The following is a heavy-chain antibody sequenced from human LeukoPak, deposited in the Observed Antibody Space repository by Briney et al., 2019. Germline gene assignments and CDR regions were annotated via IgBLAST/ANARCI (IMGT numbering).Heavy chain of an antibody. CDR3: ARLQNHDFWSGYSNWFDP. Sequence: GASVKVSCKASGYTFTSYGISWVQQAPGQGLEWMGWISAYNGNTNYAQKLQGRVTMTTDTSTSTAYMELRSLRSDDTAVYYCARLQNHDFWSGYSNWFDPWGQGTLVTVSS. CDR1: GYTFTSYG. CDR2: ISAYNGNT. D-gene: IGHD3-3*01. V-gene: IGHV1-18*01. J-gene: IGHJ5*02.